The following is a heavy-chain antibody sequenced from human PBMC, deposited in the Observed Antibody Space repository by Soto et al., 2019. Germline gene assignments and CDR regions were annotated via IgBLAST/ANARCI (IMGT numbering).Heavy chain of an antibody. Sequence: QVQLVESGGGVVQPGRSLRLSCAASGFSFSSYAMHWVRQAPGKGLEWVAVISYDGSNKYYADSVKGRFTISRDNSKNTLYLQMNSLRAEDTAVYHCARDGIAAALAYYFDYWGQGTLVTVSS. CDR1: GFSFSSYA. V-gene: IGHV3-30-3*01. CDR3: ARDGIAAALAYYFDY. D-gene: IGHD6-13*01. CDR2: ISYDGSNK. J-gene: IGHJ4*02.